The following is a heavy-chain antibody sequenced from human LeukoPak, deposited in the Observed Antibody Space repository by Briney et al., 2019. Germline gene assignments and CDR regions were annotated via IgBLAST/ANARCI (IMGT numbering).Heavy chain of an antibody. CDR2: IVVGSGNT. CDR3: ATGVVCCSGGSCYLCSLAGSFSGAFDI. Sequence: SVKVSCKASGFTFTSSAMQWVRQARGQRLEWIGWIVVGSGNTIYAQKFQGRVTMTEDTSTDTAYMELSSLRSEDTAVYYCATGVVCCSGGSCYLCSLAGSFSGAFDIWGQGTMVTVSS. CDR1: GFTFTSSA. D-gene: IGHD2-15*01. J-gene: IGHJ3*02. V-gene: IGHV1-58*02.